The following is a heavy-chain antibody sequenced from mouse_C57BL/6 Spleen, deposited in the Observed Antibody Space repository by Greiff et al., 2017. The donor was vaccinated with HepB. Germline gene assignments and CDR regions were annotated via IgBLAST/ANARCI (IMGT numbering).Heavy chain of an antibody. CDR3: AFYSQWAMDY. Sequence: VQLKESGPELVKPGASVKISCKASGYSFTGYYMNWVKQSPEKSLEWIGEINPSTGGTTYNQKFKAKATLTVDKSSSTAYMQLKSLTSEDSAVYYCAFYSQWAMDYWGQGTSVTVSS. J-gene: IGHJ4*01. D-gene: IGHD2-1*01. CDR2: INPSTGGT. CDR1: GYSFTGYY. V-gene: IGHV1-42*01.